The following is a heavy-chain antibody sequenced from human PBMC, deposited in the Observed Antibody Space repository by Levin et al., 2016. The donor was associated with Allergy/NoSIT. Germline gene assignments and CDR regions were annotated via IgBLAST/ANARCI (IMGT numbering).Heavy chain of an antibody. J-gene: IGHJ3*02. CDR2: IYYSGRT. V-gene: IGHV4-59*01. D-gene: IGHD3-22*01. Sequence: WIRQPPGKGLEWIGYIYYSGRTNYNPSLKSRVTISVDTSKNQFSLKLDSVTAADTAVYYCARTKYYYDNSGYYYNGPFDIWGQGTMVTVSS. CDR3: ARTKYYYDNSGYYYNGPFDI.